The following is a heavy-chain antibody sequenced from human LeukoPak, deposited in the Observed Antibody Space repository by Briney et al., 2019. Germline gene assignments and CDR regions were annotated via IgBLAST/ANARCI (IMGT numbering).Heavy chain of an antibody. D-gene: IGHD2-15*01. CDR1: GGSISSTNW. Sequence: SETLSLTCAVGGGSISSTNWWSWVRQPPGKGLEWIGEISHSGSTNYNPSLKSRVTISVDKSKNQFSLKLNSLTAADTAVYYCARVGSGGGFDYWGRGTLVTVSS. CDR3: ARVGSGGGFDY. V-gene: IGHV4-4*02. CDR2: ISHSGST. J-gene: IGHJ4*02.